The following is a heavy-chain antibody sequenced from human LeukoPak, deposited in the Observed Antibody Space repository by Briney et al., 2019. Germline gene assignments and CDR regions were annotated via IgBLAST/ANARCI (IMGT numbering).Heavy chain of an antibody. CDR1: GYTFTSYY. J-gene: IGHJ3*02. V-gene: IGHV1-46*01. D-gene: IGHD2-2*01. CDR3: ARQSRDIVVVPAAKARGAFDI. Sequence: ASVKVSCKASGYTFTSYYMHWVRQAPGQGLEWMGIINPSGGSTSYAQKFQGRVTMTRDTSTSTVYMELSSLRSEDTAVYYCARQSRDIVVVPAAKARGAFDIWGQGTMVTVSS. CDR2: INPSGGST.